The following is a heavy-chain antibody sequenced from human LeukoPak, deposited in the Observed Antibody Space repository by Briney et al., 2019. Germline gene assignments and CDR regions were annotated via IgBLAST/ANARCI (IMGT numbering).Heavy chain of an antibody. CDR1: GFTVSSNY. J-gene: IGHJ4*02. CDR3: SKLVTTVITPFDY. Sequence: GGSLRLSCAASGFTVSSNYMSWVRQAPGKGLEWVSVIYSGGSTYYADSVKGRFTISRDNSKNTLYLQMNSLRAEDTAEYYCSKLVTTVITPFDYWGQGTLVIVSS. CDR2: IYSGGST. D-gene: IGHD4-23*01. V-gene: IGHV3-53*01.